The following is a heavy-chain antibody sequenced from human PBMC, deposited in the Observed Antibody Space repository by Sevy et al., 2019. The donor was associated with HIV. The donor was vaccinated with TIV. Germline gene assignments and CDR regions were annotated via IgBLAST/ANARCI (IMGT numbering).Heavy chain of an antibody. CDR1: GIIFTTSG. CDR3: AKDFTGYNGIDV. Sequence: GGSLRISCAVSGIIFTTSGMHWVRQVPGKGLEWVAVISYDGRNKFYGDSVKGRFTISRDNSKNILYLQMNSLRVEDTAVYYCAKDFTGYNGIDVWGQGTMVTVSS. CDR2: ISYDGRNK. J-gene: IGHJ6*02. D-gene: IGHD3-9*01. V-gene: IGHV3-30*18.